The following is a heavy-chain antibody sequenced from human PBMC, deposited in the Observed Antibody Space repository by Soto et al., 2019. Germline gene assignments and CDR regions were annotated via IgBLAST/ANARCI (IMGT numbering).Heavy chain of an antibody. D-gene: IGHD6-13*01. CDR1: GYSFTSYW. CDR2: IYPGDSDT. J-gene: IGHJ6*03. Sequence: GESLKISCKGSGYSFTSYWIGWVRQMPGKGLEWMGIIYPGDSDTRYSPSFQGQVTISADKSISTAYLQWSSLKASDTAMYYCARAAAENYYYYYMDVWGKGTTVTVSS. V-gene: IGHV5-51*01. CDR3: ARAAAENYYYYYMDV.